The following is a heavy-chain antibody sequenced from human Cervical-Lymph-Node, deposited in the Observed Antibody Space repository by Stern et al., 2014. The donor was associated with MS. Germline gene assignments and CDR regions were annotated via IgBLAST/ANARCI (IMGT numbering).Heavy chain of an antibody. Sequence: QVTLMESGPALVKPTQTLTLTCTFSGFSLSTSGVGGGWIRQPPGKALEWLALIYWDDDKRYSPSLKSRLTITKDTSKNQVVLTMTNMDPVDTATYYCAHEDTAMVMGYWGQGTLVTVSS. CDR1: GFSLSTSGVG. J-gene: IGHJ4*02. D-gene: IGHD5-18*01. V-gene: IGHV2-5*02. CDR3: AHEDTAMVMGY. CDR2: IYWDDDK.